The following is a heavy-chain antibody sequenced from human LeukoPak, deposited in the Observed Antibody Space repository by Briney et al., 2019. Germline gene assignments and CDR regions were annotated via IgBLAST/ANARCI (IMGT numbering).Heavy chain of an antibody. CDR2: ISSTSSSYI. D-gene: IGHD3-16*02. J-gene: IGHJ6*03. CDR1: GFTFSSYS. CDR3: ARDLKAGVVWGSYRQIYYMDV. Sequence: GGSLRLSCAASGFTFSSYSMNWVRQAPGKGLEWVPSISSTSSSYIYYADSVKGRFTISRDNAKNSLYLQMNSLRAEDTAVYYCARDLKAGVVWGSYRQIYYMDVWGKGTTVTVSS. V-gene: IGHV3-21*01.